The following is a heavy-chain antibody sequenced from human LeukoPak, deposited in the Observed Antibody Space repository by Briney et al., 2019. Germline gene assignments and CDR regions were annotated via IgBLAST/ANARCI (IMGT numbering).Heavy chain of an antibody. J-gene: IGHJ4*02. D-gene: IGHD1-26*01. CDR2: IWYDGSNK. CDR3: ARAGMGGSHPADY. CDR1: GFTFSSYG. V-gene: IGHV3-33*01. Sequence: PGGSLRLSCAASGFTFSSYGMHWVRQAPGKGLEWMAVIWYDGSNKYYADSVKGRFTISRDNSKNTLYLQMNSLRAEDTAVYYCARAGMGGSHPADYWGQGTLVTVSS.